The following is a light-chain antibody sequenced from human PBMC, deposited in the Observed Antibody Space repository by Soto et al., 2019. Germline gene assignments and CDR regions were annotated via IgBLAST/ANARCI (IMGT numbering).Light chain of an antibody. CDR2: GAS. J-gene: IGKJ1*01. V-gene: IGKV3-15*01. Sequence: DIVLTQSPGTLSLSPGDTATLSCKASQSISRYLAWYQHKPGQAPRLLIHGASTRATGVPARFSGSGSGTEFTLTLSSLQSEDSAIYYCHQYNDWPWTFGQGTKVEIK. CDR1: QSISRY. CDR3: HQYNDWPWT.